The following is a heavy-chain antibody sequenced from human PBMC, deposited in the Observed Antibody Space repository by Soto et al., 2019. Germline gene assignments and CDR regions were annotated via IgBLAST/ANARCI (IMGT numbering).Heavy chain of an antibody. J-gene: IGHJ4*02. D-gene: IGHD4-4*01. Sequence: GGSLRLSCAASGFTFSSYSMNWVRQAPGKGLEWVSYISSGSSTIYYADSVLGRFTISRDNSKNSLYLQMNSLTTEDAAIHYCEKDGAVRDYTTLDHGGQGALVTVSS. CDR1: GFTFSSYS. V-gene: IGHV3-48*04. CDR3: EKDGAVRDYTTLDH. CDR2: ISSGSSTI.